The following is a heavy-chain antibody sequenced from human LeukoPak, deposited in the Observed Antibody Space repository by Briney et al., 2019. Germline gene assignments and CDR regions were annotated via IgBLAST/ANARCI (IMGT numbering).Heavy chain of an antibody. V-gene: IGHV1-69*04. Sequence: ASVKVSCKASGGTFSSYAISWVRQAPGQGLEWMGRIIPILGIANYAQKFQGRVTITADKSTSTAYMELSSLRSEDTAVYYCARDVPPTRGSGWSPQADYWGQGTLVTVSS. CDR1: GGTFSSYA. J-gene: IGHJ4*02. CDR2: IIPILGIA. CDR3: ARDVPPTRGSGWSPQADY. D-gene: IGHD6-19*01.